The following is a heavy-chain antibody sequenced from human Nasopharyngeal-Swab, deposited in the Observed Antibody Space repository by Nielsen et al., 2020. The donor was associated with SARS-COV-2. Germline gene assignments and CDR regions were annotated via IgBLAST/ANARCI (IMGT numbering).Heavy chain of an antibody. Sequence: GGSLRLSCAASGFTFSSYGMHWVRQAPGKGLEWVAVISYDGSNKYYADSVKGRFTISRDNSKNTLYLQMNSLRAEDTAVYYCAGGQGTVTTYYYYGMDVWGQGTTVTVSS. CDR3: AGGQGTVTTYYYYGMDV. V-gene: IGHV3-30*03. CDR2: ISYDGSNK. D-gene: IGHD4-17*01. J-gene: IGHJ6*02. CDR1: GFTFSSYG.